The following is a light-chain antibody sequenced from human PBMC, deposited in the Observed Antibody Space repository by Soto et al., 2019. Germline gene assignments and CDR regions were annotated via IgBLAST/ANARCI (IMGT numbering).Light chain of an antibody. CDR1: SSDVGGYNY. J-gene: IGLJ1*01. CDR2: QVI. Sequence: QSALTQPPSASGSPGQSVTISCTGTSSDVGGYNYVSWYQQHPGRAPKLLLYQVIKRPSGVPDRFSGSKSGNTASLTVSRLQAEDEGDYYCSSFTNTENSYVFGSGTKLTVL. CDR3: SSFTNTENSYV. V-gene: IGLV2-8*01.